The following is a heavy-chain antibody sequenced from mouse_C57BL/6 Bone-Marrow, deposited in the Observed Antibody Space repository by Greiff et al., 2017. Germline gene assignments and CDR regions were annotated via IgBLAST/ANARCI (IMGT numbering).Heavy chain of an antibody. CDR1: YTF. CDR2: GQGLEWIG. CDR3: AEDAAVYCRAFLITSPQMDY. Sequence: VQLVESGPELARPWASVMISCQAFYTFFRRVRFAIRDTNYWLQWVKQRPGQGLEWIGAIYPGNGDTSYNPKFKGKATLTADKSSSTASMQLSSLTAEDAAVYCRAFLITSPQMDYWGQGTSVTVSS. J-gene: IGHJ4*01. D-gene: IGHD1-1*01. V-gene: IGHV1-87*01.